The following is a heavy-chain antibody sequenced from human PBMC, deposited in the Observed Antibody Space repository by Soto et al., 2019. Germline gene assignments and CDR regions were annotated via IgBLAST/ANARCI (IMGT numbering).Heavy chain of an antibody. V-gene: IGHV1-69*02. CDR2: IIPILGLA. J-gene: IGHJ4*02. D-gene: IGHD6-25*01. CDR1: GGTFSSYT. CDR3: AILSGYMATFKGTY. Sequence: QVQLVQSGAEVKKPGSSVKVSCKASGGTFSSYTITWVRQAPGQGLEWMGRIIPILGLANYAQKFQGRVTITADKSTNTAYMELSSLRSEDTAVYYCAILSGYMATFKGTYWGQGTLVTVSS.